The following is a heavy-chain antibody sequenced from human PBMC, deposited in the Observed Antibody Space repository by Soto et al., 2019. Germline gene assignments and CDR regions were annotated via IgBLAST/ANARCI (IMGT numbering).Heavy chain of an antibody. CDR3: VKEGDYSSSWGDFDS. J-gene: IGHJ4*02. CDR2: IRGSGDRT. Sequence: EVQLLESGGGLVQPGGSLRLSCAASGFNFNNYAMSWVRQAPGKGLEWVSGIRGSGDRTHSADSVRGRFTISRDNYKNTLFLQMSSLRVEDTAVYYCVKEGDYSSSWGDFDSWGQGTLVTVSS. V-gene: IGHV3-23*01. D-gene: IGHD6-13*01. CDR1: GFNFNNYA.